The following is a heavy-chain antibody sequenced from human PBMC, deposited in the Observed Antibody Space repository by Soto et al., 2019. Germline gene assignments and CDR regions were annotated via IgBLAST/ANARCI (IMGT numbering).Heavy chain of an antibody. Sequence: GGSLRLSCAVSGFTVSNNYMSWVRQAPGKGLEGVSVIYSGGYTAYGDSVKGRFTISRDNSKNTLYLQMNSLRAEDTAVYYCAKDVAAAREGVDHYYYYYGMDVWGQGTTVTVSS. J-gene: IGHJ6*02. V-gene: IGHV3-53*05. CDR3: AKDVAAAREGVDHYYYYYGMDV. D-gene: IGHD6-6*01. CDR2: IYSGGYT. CDR1: GFTVSNNY.